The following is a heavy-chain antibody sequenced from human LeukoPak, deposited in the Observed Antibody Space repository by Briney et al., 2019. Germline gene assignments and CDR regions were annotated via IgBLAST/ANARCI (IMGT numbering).Heavy chain of an antibody. J-gene: IGHJ5*02. CDR3: ATRRTTNWFDP. Sequence: GGSLRLSCAASGFTFDDYGMSWVRQAPGKGLEWVSGINWNGGSTGYADSVKGRFTISRDNAKNSLYLQMNSLRAEDTAVYYCATRRTTNWFDPWGQGTLVTVSS. CDR1: GFTFDDYG. V-gene: IGHV3-20*04. CDR2: INWNGGST. D-gene: IGHD1-14*01.